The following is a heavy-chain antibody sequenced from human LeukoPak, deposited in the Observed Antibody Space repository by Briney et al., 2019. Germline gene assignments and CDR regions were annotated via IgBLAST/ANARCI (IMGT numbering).Heavy chain of an antibody. CDR1: GGSINSYY. CDR2: IYYSGST. D-gene: IGHD6-6*01. V-gene: IGHV4-59*12. J-gene: IGHJ5*02. Sequence: SETLSLTCTVSGGSINSYYWSWIRQPPGRGLEWIGYIYYSGSTNYNPSLKSRVTISVDTSKNQFSLKLSSVTAADTAVYYCARGGIAAPNWFDPWGQGTLVTVSS. CDR3: ARGGIAAPNWFDP.